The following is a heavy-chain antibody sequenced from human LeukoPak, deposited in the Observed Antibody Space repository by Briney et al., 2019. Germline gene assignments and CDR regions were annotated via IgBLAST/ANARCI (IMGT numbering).Heavy chain of an antibody. CDR2: IYYSGST. CDR1: GVSISSYF. J-gene: IGHJ4*02. Sequence: SETLSLTCTVSGVSISSYFWSWIRQPPGKGLEWIGYIYYSGSTNYNPSLKSRVTISVDTSKNQFSLKLSSVTAADTAVYYCARDGPFGELLYWGQGTLVTVSS. V-gene: IGHV4-59*01. CDR3: ARDGPFGELLY. D-gene: IGHD3-10*01.